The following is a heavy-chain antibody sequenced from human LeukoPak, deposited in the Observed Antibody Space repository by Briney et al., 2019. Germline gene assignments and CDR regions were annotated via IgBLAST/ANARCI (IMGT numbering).Heavy chain of an antibody. J-gene: IGHJ4*02. V-gene: IGHV3-74*01. D-gene: IGHD1-26*01. CDR2: INSDGSNT. Sequence: GGSLRLSCAASGITFSTHWMHCVRQAPGKGLVWVSRINSDGSNTGHADSVKGRFTISRDNAKNTLYLHMSSLRDEDTAVYYCARGGSGNYFGFGFWGQGALVTVSS. CDR1: GITFSTHW. CDR3: ARGGSGNYFGFGF.